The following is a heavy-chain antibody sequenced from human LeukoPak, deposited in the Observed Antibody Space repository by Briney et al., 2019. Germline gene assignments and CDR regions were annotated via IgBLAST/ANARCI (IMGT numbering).Heavy chain of an antibody. V-gene: IGHV1-2*04. D-gene: IGHD6-19*01. Sequence: ASVKVSCKASGYTFTGYYMHWVRQAPGQGLEWMGWINPNSGGTNYAQKFQGWVTMTRDTSISTAYMELSRLRFDDTAVYYCARGVGSSSGRNPFDPWGQGTLVTVSS. J-gene: IGHJ5*02. CDR3: ARGVGSSSGRNPFDP. CDR2: INPNSGGT. CDR1: GYTFTGYY.